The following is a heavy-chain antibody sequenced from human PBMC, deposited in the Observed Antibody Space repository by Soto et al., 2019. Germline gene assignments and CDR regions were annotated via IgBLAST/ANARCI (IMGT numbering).Heavy chain of an antibody. CDR2: IGSDGRST. V-gene: IGHV3-74*01. Sequence: GGPLRLSCAASGFTFGSYWMHWVRQSPGKGLVWVSRIGSDGRSTNYADSVKGRFTISRDNAKNTLYLQMNSLRAEDTAVYYCSVVLVADTRNSLGHWGPGTLVTVSS. J-gene: IGHJ4*02. CDR3: SVVLVADTRNSLGH. D-gene: IGHD2-15*01. CDR1: GFTFGSYW.